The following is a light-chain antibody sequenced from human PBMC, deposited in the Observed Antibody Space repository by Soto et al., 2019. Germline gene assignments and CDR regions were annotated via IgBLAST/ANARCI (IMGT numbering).Light chain of an antibody. CDR1: SSDVGGYNY. J-gene: IGLJ2*01. Sequence: QSVLTQPRSVSGSPGQSVTISCTGTSSDVGGYNYVSWYQQHPGKAPKFMIYDVNKRPSGVPDRFSGSKSGNTASLTISGLQAEDEADYYCCSYAGSYTEVFGGGTKLTVL. CDR3: CSYAGSYTEV. CDR2: DVN. V-gene: IGLV2-11*01.